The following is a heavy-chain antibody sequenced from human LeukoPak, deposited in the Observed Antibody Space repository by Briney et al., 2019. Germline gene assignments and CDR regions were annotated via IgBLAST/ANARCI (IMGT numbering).Heavy chain of an antibody. CDR3: VKDNPLDY. Sequence: PGGSQRLSCGASGFTFSNYGMLWVRQAPGKGLDWVSFIRYDGNNKLYADSVKGRFTISRDNSKNTLYLHINSLRAEDTAVYYCVKDNPLDYWGQGTLVIVSS. D-gene: IGHD1-14*01. J-gene: IGHJ4*02. CDR1: GFTFSNYG. CDR2: IRYDGNNK. V-gene: IGHV3-30*02.